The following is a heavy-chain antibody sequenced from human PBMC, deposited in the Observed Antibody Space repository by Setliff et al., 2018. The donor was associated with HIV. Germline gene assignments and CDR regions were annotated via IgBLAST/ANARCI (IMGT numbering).Heavy chain of an antibody. CDR3: ATQGLTVPIPGGYFQH. Sequence: PSETLSLTCGISDYSITSGYYWGWIRQPPGKGLEWIGSTYRSGSTYDNPSLKSRVTISFDTSKNQFSLILTSVTAADTAVYYCATQGLTVPIPGGYFQHWGPGILGTVS. D-gene: IGHD2-21*02. CDR2: TYRSGST. CDR1: DYSITSGYY. V-gene: IGHV4-38-2*01. J-gene: IGHJ1*01.